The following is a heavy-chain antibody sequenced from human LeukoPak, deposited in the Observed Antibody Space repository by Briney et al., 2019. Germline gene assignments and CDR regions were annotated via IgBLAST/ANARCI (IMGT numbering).Heavy chain of an antibody. V-gene: IGHV1-18*01. CDR2: ISTYNANT. J-gene: IGHJ6*03. Sequence: ASVKVSCKASGYAFTSYSISWVRQAPGQGLEWMGWISTYNANTKYAQKLQGRVTMTRNTSISTAYMELSSLRSEDTAAYYCARGPSSSWIGRRYYYMDVWGKGTTVTISS. CDR3: ARGPSSSWIGRRYYYMDV. CDR1: GYAFTSYS. D-gene: IGHD6-13*01.